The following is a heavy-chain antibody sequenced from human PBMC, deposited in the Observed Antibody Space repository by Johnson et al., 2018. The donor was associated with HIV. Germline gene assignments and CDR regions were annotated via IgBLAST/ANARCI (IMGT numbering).Heavy chain of an antibody. D-gene: IGHD1-1*01. CDR2: ISYDGSNK. Sequence: QVQLVESGGGVVQPGRSLRLSCAASGFTFSSYAMHWVRQAPGKGLEWVAVISYDGSNKYYADPVKGRFTISRDNSKNTLYLRLNSLRPEDSAVYYCAKPKLEPGYGGAFDIWGQGTMVTVSS. J-gene: IGHJ3*02. V-gene: IGHV3-30*04. CDR3: AKPKLEPGYGGAFDI. CDR1: GFTFSSYA.